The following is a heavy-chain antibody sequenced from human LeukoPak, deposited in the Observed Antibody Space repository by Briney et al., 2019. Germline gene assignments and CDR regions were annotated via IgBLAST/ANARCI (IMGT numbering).Heavy chain of an antibody. Sequence: GGSLRLSCVASGFTFTNYGMMWVRQAPGKGLEWVANTKQDGSEKYYVDSVKGRFTISRDNAKNSLYLQMNSLRAEDTAVYYCASLIFGVAYFDYWGQGTLVTVSS. V-gene: IGHV3-7*01. CDR3: ASLIFGVAYFDY. CDR2: TKQDGSEK. D-gene: IGHD3-3*01. J-gene: IGHJ4*02. CDR1: GFTFTNYG.